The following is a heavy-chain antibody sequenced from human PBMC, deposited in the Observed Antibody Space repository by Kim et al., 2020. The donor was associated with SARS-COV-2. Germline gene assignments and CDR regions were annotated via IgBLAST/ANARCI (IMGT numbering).Heavy chain of an antibody. D-gene: IGHD2-21*02. V-gene: IGHV4-59*08. Sequence: SETLSLTCTVSGVSISSYYWSWIRQPPGKGLEWIGYIYYSGSTNYNPSLKSRVTISVDTSKNQFALNLSSVTAAAPAVYYCARHDAYCGGNCTFDYWGQGTLVTVSS. CDR3: ARHDAYCGGNCTFDY. J-gene: IGHJ4*02. CDR1: GVSISSYY. CDR2: IYYSGST.